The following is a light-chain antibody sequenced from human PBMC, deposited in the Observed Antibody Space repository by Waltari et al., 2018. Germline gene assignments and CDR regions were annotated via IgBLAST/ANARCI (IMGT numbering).Light chain of an antibody. CDR2: WAS. J-gene: IGKJ2*01. CDR3: QQYYSSPYT. CDR1: PTVLYNSKNRNH. V-gene: IGKV4-1*01. Sequence: DFVMTQSPASLALSLGERATIHCKTSPTVLYNSKNRNHLTWYQQKPGQPPKLPFYWASTRESGVPDRFSASGSGTDFTLTISRLQPEDVAIYYCQQYYSSPYTFGQGTRLEIK.